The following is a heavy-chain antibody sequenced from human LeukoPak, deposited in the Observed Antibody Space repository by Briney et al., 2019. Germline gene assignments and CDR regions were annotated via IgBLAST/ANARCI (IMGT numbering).Heavy chain of an antibody. CDR2: IKQDGSLE. J-gene: IGHJ4*02. Sequence: SGGSLRLSYLASGFTFENYWMHWVRQPPGKGPEWVANIKQDGSLEHYMDSVKGRFTISRDNGKNSLILQLDRLRAEDTAVYYCARWTGVIDSWGQGTLVTVSS. CDR1: GFTFENYW. D-gene: IGHD2-21*01. CDR3: ARWTGVIDS. V-gene: IGHV3-7*01.